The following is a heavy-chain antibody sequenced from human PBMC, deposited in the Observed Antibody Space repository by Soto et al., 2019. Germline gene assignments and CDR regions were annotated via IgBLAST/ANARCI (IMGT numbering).Heavy chain of an antibody. Sequence: QLQLQESGPGLVKPSETLSLTCTVSGGSISSSSYYWGWIRQPPGKGLEWIGSIYYSGSTYYNPSLKSRVTISVDTSKTQFSLKLSSVTAADTAVYYCARLPDPYSSSWYAPRDYYYGMDVWGQGTTVTVSS. CDR1: GGSISSSSYY. V-gene: IGHV4-39*01. D-gene: IGHD6-13*01. J-gene: IGHJ6*02. CDR3: ARLPDPYSSSWYAPRDYYYGMDV. CDR2: IYYSGST.